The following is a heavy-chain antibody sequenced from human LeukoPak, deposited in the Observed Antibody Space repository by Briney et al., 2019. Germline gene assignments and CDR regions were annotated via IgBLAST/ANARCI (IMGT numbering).Heavy chain of an antibody. J-gene: IGHJ4*02. CDR2: ISDGVGTT. V-gene: IGHV3-23*01. D-gene: IGHD3-10*01. Sequence: PGGSLRLSCAASGFTFSDYAMSWVRQAPGKGLEWVSVISDGVGTTYYAVSVRGRFTISRDNSKNRLYLQMNSLRGEDTAVYYCAKAFQRGVIITSQDWGQGTQVTVSS. CDR1: GFTFSDYA. CDR3: AKAFQRGVIITSQD.